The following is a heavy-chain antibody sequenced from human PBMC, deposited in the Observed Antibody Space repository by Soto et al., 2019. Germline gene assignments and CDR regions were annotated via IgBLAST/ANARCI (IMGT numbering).Heavy chain of an antibody. J-gene: IGHJ4*02. D-gene: IGHD4-17*01. Sequence: ASVKVSCKASGYTFTNYYIHWVRQAPGQGLEWMGLISAGGGTTGYAQKFPGRFTITINTSISTAYMELSSLISEHTAVYYCARIRYGDNVDYWGQGTLVTVSS. CDR2: ISAGGGTT. V-gene: IGHV1-46*01. CDR3: ARIRYGDNVDY. CDR1: GYTFTNYY.